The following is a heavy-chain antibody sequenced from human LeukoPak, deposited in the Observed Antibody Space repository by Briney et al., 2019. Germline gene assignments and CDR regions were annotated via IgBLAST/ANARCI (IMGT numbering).Heavy chain of an antibody. CDR1: GFTFSTYA. D-gene: IGHD3-16*01. CDR3: ARGSYNPFDY. Sequence: GGSLRLSCAASGFTFSTYAMSWVRQAPGQGLEWVSGTSGSGDSTNYADSVKGGFTISRDNSKNTQYLQMNSLRAEDTAVYYCARGSYNPFDYWGQGTLVTVSS. J-gene: IGHJ4*02. V-gene: IGHV3-23*01. CDR2: TSGSGDST.